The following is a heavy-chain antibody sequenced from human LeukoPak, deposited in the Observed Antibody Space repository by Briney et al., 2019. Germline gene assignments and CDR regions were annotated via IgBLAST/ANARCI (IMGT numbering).Heavy chain of an antibody. Sequence: PSETLSLTCAVYGGSFSGYYWSWIGQSPGKGLEWIGEINHSGSTNHNPSLKSRVTISVDTSKSQFSLKLSSVTAAGTAVYYCARGRGGDYEDYYDSSGYYPVYEYWGQGTLVTVSS. CDR1: GGSFSGYY. V-gene: IGHV4-34*01. CDR3: ARGRGGDYEDYYDSSGYYPVYEY. CDR2: INHSGST. D-gene: IGHD3-22*01. J-gene: IGHJ4*02.